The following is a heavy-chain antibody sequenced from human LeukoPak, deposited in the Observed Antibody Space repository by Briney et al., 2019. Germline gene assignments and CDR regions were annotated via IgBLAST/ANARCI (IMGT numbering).Heavy chain of an antibody. D-gene: IGHD1-26*01. Sequence: PSETLSLTCAVSGGSIRSSNWWSWVRQSPGQGLECIGDIHHSGTTNYSPSLKSRVTISVDTSKNQFSLRLSSVTAADTAVYYCARGFLVGHSPEVYYFDYWGQGTLVTVSS. J-gene: IGHJ4*02. CDR2: IHHSGTT. CDR1: GGSIRSSNW. CDR3: ARGFLVGHSPEVYYFDY. V-gene: IGHV4-4*02.